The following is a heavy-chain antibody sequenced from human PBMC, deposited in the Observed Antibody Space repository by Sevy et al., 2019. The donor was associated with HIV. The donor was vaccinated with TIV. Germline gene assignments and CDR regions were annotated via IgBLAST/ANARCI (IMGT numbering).Heavy chain of an antibody. CDR2: ILYEGINK. CDR3: ATGSDYGSGSYDF. J-gene: IGHJ4*02. V-gene: IGHV3-33*03. Sequence: GGSLRLSCVASGLSFDRFGMHWIRQAPGKGLEWVAVILYEGINKDYGDSVRGRFTISRDNSKNTLYLEMNDLRVDDTAVYYCATGSDYGSGSYDFWGQGTLVTVSS. D-gene: IGHD3-10*01. CDR1: GLSFDRFG.